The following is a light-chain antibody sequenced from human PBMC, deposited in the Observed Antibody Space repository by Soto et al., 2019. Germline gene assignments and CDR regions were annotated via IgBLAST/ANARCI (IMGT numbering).Light chain of an antibody. Sequence: DIVMTQSPDSLAVSLGERATFNCKSSQSILDRSKNKYYLAWYQQKSGQPPNLLLYLSSLRESGVPDRFTGSGSGTDFPLTSSSLQSEDVAVYYCQKYFTSPCTFDQ. CDR3: QKYFTSPCT. CDR2: LSS. J-gene: IGKJ1*01. V-gene: IGKV4-1*01. CDR1: QSILDRSKNKYY.